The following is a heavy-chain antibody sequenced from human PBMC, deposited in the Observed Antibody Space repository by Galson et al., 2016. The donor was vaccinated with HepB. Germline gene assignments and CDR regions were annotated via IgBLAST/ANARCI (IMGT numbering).Heavy chain of an antibody. D-gene: IGHD5-18*01. CDR1: GFSLSTSGMS. CDR2: IGWDGDK. CDR3: ARIRSGYSYGHDS. Sequence: PALVKPTQTLTPTCSFSGFSLSTSGMSVSWIRQPPGKALEWLALIGWDGDKYYTTSLRSRLTISKDTSKNLVVLMMTNMDPVDTATYYCARIRSGYSYGHDSWGQGTLVTVSS. J-gene: IGHJ4*02. V-gene: IGHV2-70*01.